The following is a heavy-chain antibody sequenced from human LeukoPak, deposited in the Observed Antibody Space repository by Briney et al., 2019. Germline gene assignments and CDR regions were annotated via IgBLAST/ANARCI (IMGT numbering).Heavy chain of an antibody. Sequence: TPSETLSLTCTVSGGSISSYYWSWIRQPAGKGLEWIGRIYTSGSTNYNPSLKSRVTMSVDTSKNQFSLKLSSVTAADTAVYYCARERVGATTDAFDIWGQGTMVTVSS. CDR3: ARERVGATTDAFDI. CDR1: GGSISSYY. J-gene: IGHJ3*02. D-gene: IGHD1-26*01. CDR2: IYTSGST. V-gene: IGHV4-4*07.